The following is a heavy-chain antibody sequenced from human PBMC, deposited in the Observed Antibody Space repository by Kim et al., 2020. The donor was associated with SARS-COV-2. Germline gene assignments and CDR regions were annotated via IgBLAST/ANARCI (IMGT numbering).Heavy chain of an antibody. V-gene: IGHV4-4*09. D-gene: IGHD3-10*01. Sequence: NPSLNSRGTISVDTSKNQFSLKLSSVTAADTAVYYCACTHYYGSGSPFDYWGQGTLVTVSS. J-gene: IGHJ4*02. CDR3: ACTHYYGSGSPFDY.